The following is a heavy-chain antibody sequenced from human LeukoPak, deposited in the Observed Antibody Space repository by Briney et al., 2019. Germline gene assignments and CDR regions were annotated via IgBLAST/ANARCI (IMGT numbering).Heavy chain of an antibody. D-gene: IGHD6-13*01. V-gene: IGHV4-39*07. CDR3: ARVGSSWTRDYYFDY. Sequence: SETLSLTCTVSGGSISSSSYCWGWIRQPPGKGLEWIGSISYGGSSYYNPSPKSRVTMSVDTSKNQFSLKLSSVTAADTALYYCARVGSSWTRDYYFDYWGQGTLVTVSS. CDR2: ISYGGSS. CDR1: GGSISSSSYC. J-gene: IGHJ4*02.